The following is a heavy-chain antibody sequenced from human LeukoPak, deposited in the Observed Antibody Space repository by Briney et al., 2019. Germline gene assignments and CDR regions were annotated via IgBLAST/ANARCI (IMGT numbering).Heavy chain of an antibody. CDR3: AKDIRYQLLYYFDY. CDR2: ISYDGSSK. J-gene: IGHJ4*02. D-gene: IGHD2-2*02. CDR1: GFTFSSYG. Sequence: GGSLRLSCAASGFTFSSYGMHWVRQAPGKGLEWVAVISYDGSSKYYADSVKGRFTISRDNSKNTLYLQMNSLRAEDTAVYYCAKDIRYQLLYYFDYWGQGTLVTVSS. V-gene: IGHV3-30*18.